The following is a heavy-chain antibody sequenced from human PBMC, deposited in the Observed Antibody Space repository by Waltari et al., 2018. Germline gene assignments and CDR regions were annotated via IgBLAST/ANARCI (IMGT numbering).Heavy chain of an antibody. Sequence: EVQLVESGGGLVQPGGSLRLSCAASGVTFSSDAMSWGRQAPGKGLEWVSAISGSGGSTYYADSVKGRFTISRDNSKNTLYLQMNSLRAEDTAVYYCAKDRVGGITKDHWGQGTLVTVSS. V-gene: IGHV3-23*04. J-gene: IGHJ4*02. D-gene: IGHD3-10*01. CDR1: GVTFSSDA. CDR2: ISGSGGST. CDR3: AKDRVGGITKDH.